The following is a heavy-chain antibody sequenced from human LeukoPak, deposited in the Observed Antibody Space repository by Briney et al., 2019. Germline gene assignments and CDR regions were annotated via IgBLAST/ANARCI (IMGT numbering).Heavy chain of an antibody. D-gene: IGHD2-8*02. J-gene: IGHJ5*02. CDR3: ARDRPISGANWFDP. CDR2: INHSGGT. V-gene: IGHV4-34*01. CDR1: GGSFSGYS. Sequence: SETLSLTCAIYGGSFSGYSWSWIRQPPGKGLEWIGEINHSGGTNYNPSLKSRVTISVDTSKNQFSLKLSSVTAADTAVYYCARDRPISGANWFDPWGQGALVTVSS.